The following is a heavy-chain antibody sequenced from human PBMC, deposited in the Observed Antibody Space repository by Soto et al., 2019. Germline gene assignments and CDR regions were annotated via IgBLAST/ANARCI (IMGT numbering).Heavy chain of an antibody. Sequence: PSETLSLTCTVSGGSIFSHLWSWIRQPPGKGLEWIGHRYYSESTYYNPSLKSRVSISLDTSKNQFSLKLSFVTAADTAMYYCARTKCSGGSCYSWSLDYWGQGTPVTVSS. D-gene: IGHD2-15*01. CDR1: GGSIFSHL. J-gene: IGHJ4*02. V-gene: IGHV4-59*06. CDR3: ARTKCSGGSCYSWSLDY. CDR2: RYYSEST.